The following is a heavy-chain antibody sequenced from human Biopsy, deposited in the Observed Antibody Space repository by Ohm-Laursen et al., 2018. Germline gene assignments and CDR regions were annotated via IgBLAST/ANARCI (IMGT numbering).Heavy chain of an antibody. Sequence: SETLSLTCAVYGESFNGYYWSWIRQTPGKGLEWIGEINHSGRTNYNPSLKSRVTISVDTSKNQFSLRLSSVTAADTAVYYCALGGGSYVNFGYWGQGTLVIVSS. V-gene: IGHV4-34*01. CDR3: ALGGGSYVNFGY. D-gene: IGHD1-26*01. CDR1: GESFNGYY. CDR2: INHSGRT. J-gene: IGHJ4*02.